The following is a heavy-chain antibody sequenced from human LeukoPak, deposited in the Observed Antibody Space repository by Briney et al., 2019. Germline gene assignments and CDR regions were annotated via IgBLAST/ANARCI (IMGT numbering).Heavy chain of an antibody. CDR2: INHSGST. Sequence: SETLSLTCAVYGGSFSGYYWSWIRQPPGKGLEWIGEINHSGSTNYNPSLKSRVTISVDTSKNQFSLKLSSVTAADTAVYYCAVEARYSSSWYWFDPWGQGTLVTVSS. D-gene: IGHD6-13*01. CDR3: AVEARYSSSWYWFDP. J-gene: IGHJ5*02. CDR1: GGSFSGYY. V-gene: IGHV4-34*01.